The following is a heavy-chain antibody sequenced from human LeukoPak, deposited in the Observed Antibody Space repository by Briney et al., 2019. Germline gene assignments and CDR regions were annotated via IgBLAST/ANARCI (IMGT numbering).Heavy chain of an antibody. Sequence: SETLSLTCSVSGGFISNYYWSWIRQPAGKGLEWIGRISTSGNTNYNPSLKSRVTMSVDTSKNQFFLNLNSVTAADTAVYYCARDSRYYDFWSGYLDYRGQGTLVTVSS. V-gene: IGHV4-4*07. J-gene: IGHJ4*02. D-gene: IGHD3-3*01. CDR1: GGFISNYY. CDR2: ISTSGNT. CDR3: ARDSRYYDFWSGYLDY.